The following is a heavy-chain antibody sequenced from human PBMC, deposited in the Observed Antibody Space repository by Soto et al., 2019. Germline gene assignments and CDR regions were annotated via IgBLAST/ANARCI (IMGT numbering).Heavy chain of an antibody. D-gene: IGHD4-17*01. Sequence: SETLSLTCTVSGGSIRTYYLNWIRQPPGKGLEWIGYMYCGGSTNYNPSLKSRVTVSGDTSKNDFSLKLTSVTAADTAVYYCARSTGYGDSYFDYWGRGTLVTVSS. CDR3: ARSTGYGDSYFDY. J-gene: IGHJ4*02. CDR2: MYCGGST. CDR1: GGSIRTYY. V-gene: IGHV4-59*01.